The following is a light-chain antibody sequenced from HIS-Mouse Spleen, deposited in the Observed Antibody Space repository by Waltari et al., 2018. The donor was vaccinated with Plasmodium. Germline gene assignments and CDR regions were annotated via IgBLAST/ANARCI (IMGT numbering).Light chain of an antibody. CDR3: NSRDSSGNHLV. Sequence: SSELTQDPAVSVALGQTVRITCQGDSLRSSYPSWYQQKPGQAPVLVIYGKNNRPSGIPDRFSGSSSGNTASLTITGAQAEDEADYYCNSRDSSGNHLVFGGGTKLTVL. V-gene: IGLV3-19*01. J-gene: IGLJ2*01. CDR1: SLRSSY. CDR2: GKN.